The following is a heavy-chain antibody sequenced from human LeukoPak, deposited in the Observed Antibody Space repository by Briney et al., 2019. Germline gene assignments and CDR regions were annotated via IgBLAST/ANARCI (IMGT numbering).Heavy chain of an antibody. V-gene: IGHV3-30*02. CDR1: GFTFDDYA. CDR2: TRFDGSKK. Sequence: PGGSLRLSCAASGFTFDDYAMHWVRQAPGKGLEWVTFTRFDGSKKYYADSVKGRFTISRDNSKNTVYLQMNSLRDEDTAFYYCAKGRVGVTVRYIDYWGQGALVTVSS. CDR3: AKGRVGVTVRYIDY. D-gene: IGHD1-26*01. J-gene: IGHJ4*02.